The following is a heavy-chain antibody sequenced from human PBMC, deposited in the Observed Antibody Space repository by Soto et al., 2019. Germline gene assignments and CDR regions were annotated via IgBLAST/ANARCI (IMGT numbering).Heavy chain of an antibody. CDR2: MYWDDDK. CDR1: GFSLSTSGVA. J-gene: IGHJ3*02. V-gene: IGHV2-5*02. D-gene: IGHD5-12*01. Sequence: QITLKESGPTLVKPTQTLTLTCTFSGFSLSTSGVAVGWIRQPPGKALEWLALMYWDDDKRYSPSLKSRLTITKDTSKSQVVLTTTSMDPVDTATYYFAHRRLAWLQGNDALDIWGQGTMVTVSS. CDR3: AHRRLAWLQGNDALDI.